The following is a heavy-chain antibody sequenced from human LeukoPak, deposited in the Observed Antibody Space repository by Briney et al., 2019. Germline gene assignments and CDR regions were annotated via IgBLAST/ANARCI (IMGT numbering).Heavy chain of an antibody. J-gene: IGHJ4*02. CDR2: IYYSGST. V-gene: IGHV4-59*01. CDR3: ASANYDFWSGYYTGPLDY. Sequence: SETLSLTCTVSGGSISSYYWSWIRQPPGKGLEWIGYIYYSGSTNYNPSLKSRVTISVDTSKNQFSLKLSSVTAADTAVYYCASANYDFWSGYYTGPLDYWGQGTLVTVSS. CDR1: GGSISSYY. D-gene: IGHD3-3*01.